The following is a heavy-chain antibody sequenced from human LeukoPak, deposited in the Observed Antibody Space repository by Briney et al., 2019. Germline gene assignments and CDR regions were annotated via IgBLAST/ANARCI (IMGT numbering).Heavy chain of an antibody. J-gene: IGHJ4*02. CDR2: ISSTATTM. V-gene: IGHV3-48*03. Sequence: GGSLRLSCAASGFTFSSYEMNWVRQAPGRGLEWASYISSTATTMHYADSVMGRFTISRDNAKKSLYLRMNSLRAEDTAVYYCEREGGYYLRSIDYWGQGTLVTVSS. CDR3: EREGGYYLRSIDY. CDR1: GFTFSSYE. D-gene: IGHD1-26*01.